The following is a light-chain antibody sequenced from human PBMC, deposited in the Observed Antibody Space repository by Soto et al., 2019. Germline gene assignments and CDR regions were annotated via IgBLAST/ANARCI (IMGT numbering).Light chain of an antibody. CDR3: QQYYTYSWT. CDR2: GAS. Sequence: EIVMTQSPATLSVSPGERATLSCRASQSVSSNLAWYQQKPGQAPRLLIYGASTRATGIPARFSGSGSGTEFTLTISSLQSEDFTTYYCQQYYTYSWTFGQGTKVDIK. V-gene: IGKV3-15*01. J-gene: IGKJ1*01. CDR1: QSVSSN.